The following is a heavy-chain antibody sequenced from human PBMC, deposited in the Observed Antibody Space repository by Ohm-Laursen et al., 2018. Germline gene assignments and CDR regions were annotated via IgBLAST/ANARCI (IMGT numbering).Heavy chain of an antibody. CDR3: VIKYQSLDC. J-gene: IGHJ4*02. Sequence: ASVKVSCKASGYTFTEYYLHWVRQAPGQGLEWMGWLSPNSGATNYAQKFQGRVTMTRDTSITTAYLELSRLTSDDTAVYYCVIKYQSLDCWGQGTLVTVSS. V-gene: IGHV1-2*02. CDR2: LSPNSGAT. D-gene: IGHD2-2*01. CDR1: GYTFTEYY.